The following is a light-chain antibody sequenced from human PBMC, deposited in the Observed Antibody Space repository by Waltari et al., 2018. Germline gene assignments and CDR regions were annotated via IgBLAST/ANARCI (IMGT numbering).Light chain of an antibody. CDR3: QHYLRLPVT. J-gene: IGKJ1*01. CDR2: GAS. Sequence: EIVLTQSPGTLSLSLGERATLSCRASQSVSRALTWYQQKPGQAPRRLIYGASTRATGIPDRFSGSGSGTVFSLTISRLGPDDFAVYYCQHYLRLPVTFGQGTTVEI. CDR1: QSVSRA. V-gene: IGKV3-20*01.